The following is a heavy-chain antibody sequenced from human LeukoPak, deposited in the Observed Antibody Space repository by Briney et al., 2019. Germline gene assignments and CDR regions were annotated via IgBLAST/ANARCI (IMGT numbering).Heavy chain of an antibody. CDR2: IYYSGST. CDR1: GGSISSYY. Sequence: SETLSLTCTVSGGSISSYYWSWIRQPPGKGLERIGYIYYSGSTNYNPSLKSRVTISVDTSKNQFSLKLSSVTAADTAVYYCARVGGYYDSSGYYSYDAFDIWGQGTMVTVSS. D-gene: IGHD3-22*01. CDR3: ARVGGYYDSSGYYSYDAFDI. V-gene: IGHV4-59*01. J-gene: IGHJ3*02.